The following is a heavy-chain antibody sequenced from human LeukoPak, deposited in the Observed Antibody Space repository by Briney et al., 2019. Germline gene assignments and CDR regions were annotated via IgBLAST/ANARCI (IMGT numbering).Heavy chain of an antibody. V-gene: IGHV1-8*01. CDR3: AKNYDFLTGYAN. CDR2: VNPNSGNT. CDR1: GYTFTSYD. J-gene: IGHJ4*02. Sequence: SVKVSCKASGYTFTSYDINWVRQATGQGLEWMGWVNPNSGNTRYAQKFQGRLTMTRNTSISTAYMELSSLRSEDTAVYYCAKNYDFLTGYANWGQGTLVTVSS. D-gene: IGHD3-9*01.